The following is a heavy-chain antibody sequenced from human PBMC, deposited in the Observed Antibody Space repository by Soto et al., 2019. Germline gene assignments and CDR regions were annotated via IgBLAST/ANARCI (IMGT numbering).Heavy chain of an antibody. J-gene: IGHJ4*02. V-gene: IGHV1-69*01. CDR1: GGTSSSYA. CDR2: IIPILDTT. CDR3: ASGGTTVNRRFDF. D-gene: IGHD4-4*01. Sequence: QVQVVQSGAEVKKPGSSVRVSCKASGGTSSSYAITWMRQAPGQGLEWMGGIIPILDTTDYAQKFQGRVTFTADESTSTVYMVLSSLTSEDTAVYYCASGGTTVNRRFDFWGQGTLVTVSS.